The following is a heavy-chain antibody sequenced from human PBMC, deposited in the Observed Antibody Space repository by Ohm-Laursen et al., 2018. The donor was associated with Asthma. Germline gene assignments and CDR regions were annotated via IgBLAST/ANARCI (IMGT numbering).Heavy chain of an antibody. CDR2: IYYSGGT. V-gene: IGHV4-31*03. CDR3: ARATYYHESTGYYLFDY. CDR1: GDSISSGDHY. D-gene: IGHD3-22*01. Sequence: SDTLSLTCCVSGDSISSGDHYWSWIRQHPEKGLEWIGYIYYSGGTYYNPSLRSRVTMLVDTSTNQFSLNLSSVSAADTAMYYCARATYYHESTGYYLFDYWGQGTLVTVSS. J-gene: IGHJ4*02.